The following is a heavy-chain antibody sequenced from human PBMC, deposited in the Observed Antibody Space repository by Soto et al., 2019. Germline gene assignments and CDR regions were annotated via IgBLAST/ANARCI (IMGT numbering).Heavy chain of an antibody. V-gene: IGHV1-18*01. CDR3: ARDTPNYDTGWNWFDP. J-gene: IGHJ5*02. Sequence: ASVKVSCKASGYTFTSYGISWVRQAPGQGLEWMGWISAYNGNTNYAQKLQGRVTMTTDTSTSTAYMELRSLRSDDTAVYYCARDTPNYDTGWNWFDPWGQGTLVTVSS. CDR2: ISAYNGNT. CDR1: GYTFTSYG. D-gene: IGHD3-9*01.